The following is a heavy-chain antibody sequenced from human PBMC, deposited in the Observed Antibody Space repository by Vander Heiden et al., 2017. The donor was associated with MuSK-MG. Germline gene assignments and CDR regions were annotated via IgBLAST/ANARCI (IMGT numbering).Heavy chain of an antibody. Sequence: HVQLLQSRAAVKKPGASVKVSFKASGFTFNGHYMHWVRQAPGQGLEWMGGMNDDSGGIKDSQKFQGRVTMTRDRSINTAYMEVSRLKSDDTDVYSCTRSPPRTWVEFNDVLPKVAIDLWGQGTLVAVTS. CDR2: MNDDSGGI. CDR3: TRSPPRTWVEFNDVLPKVAIDL. CDR1: GFTFNGHY. D-gene: IGHD2-8*01. V-gene: IGHV1-2*02. J-gene: IGHJ3*01.